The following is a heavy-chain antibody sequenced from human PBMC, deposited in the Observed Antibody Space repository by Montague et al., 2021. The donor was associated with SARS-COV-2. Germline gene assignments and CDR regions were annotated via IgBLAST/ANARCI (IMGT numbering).Heavy chain of an antibody. Sequence: SLRLSCAASGFTFSSYWMHWVRQAPGKGLVWVSRINSDGSNTSYADSVKGRFTISRDNAKNTPYLQMNSLRAEDTAVYYCARGEYSGYDFPSGMDVWGQGTTGTVSS. CDR2: INSDGSNT. CDR1: GFTFSSYW. J-gene: IGHJ6*02. V-gene: IGHV3-74*01. CDR3: ARGEYSGYDFPSGMDV. D-gene: IGHD5-12*01.